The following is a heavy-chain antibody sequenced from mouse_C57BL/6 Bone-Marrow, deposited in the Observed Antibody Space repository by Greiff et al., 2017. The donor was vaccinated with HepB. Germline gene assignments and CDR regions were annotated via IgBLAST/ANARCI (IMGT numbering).Heavy chain of an antibody. J-gene: IGHJ1*03. V-gene: IGHV5-9-1*02. CDR1: GFTFSSYA. CDR3: TRDRRYYGSSPYWYFDV. CDR2: ISSGGDYI. D-gene: IGHD1-1*01. Sequence: EVKLQESGEGLVKPGGSLKLSCAASGFTFSSYAMSWVRQTPEKRLEWVAYISSGGDYIYYADTVKGRFTISRDNARNTLYLQMSSLKSEDTAMYYCTRDRRYYGSSPYWYFDVWGTGTTVTVSS.